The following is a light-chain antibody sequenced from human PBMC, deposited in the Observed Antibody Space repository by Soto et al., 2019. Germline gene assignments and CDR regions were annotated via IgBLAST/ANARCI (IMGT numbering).Light chain of an antibody. Sequence: DIVMTQSPLSLPVTPGEPASISCRSSQSLLYSNGNNYLNWYLQKPGQSPQLLIYLTSYRASGGPDRFGVSGSGTEFTLKISRVEAEDVGVYYCLQALRTPPTFGQGTRLEMK. CDR2: LTS. J-gene: IGKJ5*01. CDR1: QSLLYSNGNNY. CDR3: LQALRTPPT. V-gene: IGKV2-28*01.